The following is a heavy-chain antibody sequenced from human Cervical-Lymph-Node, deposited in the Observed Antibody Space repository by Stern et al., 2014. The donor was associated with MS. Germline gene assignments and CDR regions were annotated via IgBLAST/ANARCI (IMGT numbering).Heavy chain of an antibody. D-gene: IGHD3-22*01. CDR1: GFTFTSSA. V-gene: IGHV1-58*01. Sequence: QMQLVQSGPEVKKPGTSVKVSCKASGFTFTSSAVQWVRQARGQRLEWIGWIVVGSGNTNYAQKFQERVTITRDMSTSTAYMELSSLRSEDTAVYYCAADYDSSGGFDYWGQGTLVTVSS. CDR2: IVVGSGNT. CDR3: AADYDSSGGFDY. J-gene: IGHJ4*02.